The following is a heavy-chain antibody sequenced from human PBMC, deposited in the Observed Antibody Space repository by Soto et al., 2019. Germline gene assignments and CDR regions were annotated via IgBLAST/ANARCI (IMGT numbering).Heavy chain of an antibody. D-gene: IGHD3-9*01. V-gene: IGHV1-2*02. CDR1: GYTFTGYY. Sequence: ASVKVSCKASGYTFTGYYMHWVRQAPGQGLEWMGWINPNSGGTNYAQKFQGRVTMTRDTSISTAYMELSRLRSDDTAVYYCARGNDILTGYYGNWFDPWGQGTLVTVSS. CDR2: INPNSGGT. J-gene: IGHJ5*02. CDR3: ARGNDILTGYYGNWFDP.